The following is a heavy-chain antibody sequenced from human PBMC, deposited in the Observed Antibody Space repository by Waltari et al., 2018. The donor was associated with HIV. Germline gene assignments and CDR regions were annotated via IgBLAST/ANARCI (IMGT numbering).Heavy chain of an antibody. CDR3: ARGVVVPAAISSPSFDY. D-gene: IGHD2-2*01. V-gene: IGHV4-34*01. CDR1: GGSFSGYY. Sequence: QVQLQQWGAGLLKPSETLSLTCAVYGGSFSGYYWSWIRQPPGKGLEWIGEIDHSGSTNYNPSLKSRFTISVDTSKNQFSRKLSSVTAADTAVYYCARGVVVPAAISSPSFDYWGQGTLVTVSS. J-gene: IGHJ4*02. CDR2: IDHSGST.